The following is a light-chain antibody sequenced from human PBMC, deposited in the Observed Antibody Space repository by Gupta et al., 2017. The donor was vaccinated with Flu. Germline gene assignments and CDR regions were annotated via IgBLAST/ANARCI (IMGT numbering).Light chain of an antibody. CDR3: RQYSTYPWT. V-gene: IGKV1-5*03. J-gene: IGKJ1*01. Sequence: PPTLSASVGDRVIITCRASQTINNWLAWYQQRPGEAPQLLIYRTSDLESEVPSRFSGGGAGTEFTLTISSLQPDDFATYYCRQYSTYPWTFGQGTRVEVK. CDR1: QTINNW. CDR2: RTS.